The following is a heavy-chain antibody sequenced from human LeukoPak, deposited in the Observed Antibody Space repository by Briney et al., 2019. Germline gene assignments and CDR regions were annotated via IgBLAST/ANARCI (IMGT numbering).Heavy chain of an antibody. Sequence: PSETLSLTCSVSGGSISCYYWSWIRQPPGKGLEYIGYIYYSGSTNYNPSLKSRVTISVDTSKDQFSLNLTSVTAADTAVYYCARLKCISTTCPSRYVMDVWGQGTTVTVSS. CDR1: GGSISCYY. J-gene: IGHJ6*02. CDR2: IYYSGST. D-gene: IGHD2-2*01. CDR3: ARLKCISTTCPSRYVMDV. V-gene: IGHV4-59*01.